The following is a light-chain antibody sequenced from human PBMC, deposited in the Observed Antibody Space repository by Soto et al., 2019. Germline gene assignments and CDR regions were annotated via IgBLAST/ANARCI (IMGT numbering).Light chain of an antibody. CDR3: CSYAGTDTHYV. V-gene: IGLV2-11*01. CDR1: SSYVGGYNS. Sequence: QSVLTQPRSVSGSPGQSVTISCTATSSYVGGYNSISWYQQHPGKAPRLMIYDVNVRPSGVPHRFSGSRSGNTASLTISGLQAEDEADYYCCSYAGTDTHYVFGTGTKAPS. J-gene: IGLJ1*01. CDR2: DVN.